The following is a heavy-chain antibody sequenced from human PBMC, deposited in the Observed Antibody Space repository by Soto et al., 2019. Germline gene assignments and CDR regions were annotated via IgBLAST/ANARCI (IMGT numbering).Heavy chain of an antibody. Sequence: PGGSLRLSCAASGFTVSSNYMSWVRQAPEKGLEWVSVIYSGGSTYYADSVKGRFTISRDNSKNTLYLQMNSLRAEDTAVYYCARTIWFGESPVTLYFDYWGQGTLVTVSS. D-gene: IGHD3-10*01. CDR1: GFTVSSNY. J-gene: IGHJ4*02. CDR3: ARTIWFGESPVTLYFDY. CDR2: IYSGGST. V-gene: IGHV3-53*01.